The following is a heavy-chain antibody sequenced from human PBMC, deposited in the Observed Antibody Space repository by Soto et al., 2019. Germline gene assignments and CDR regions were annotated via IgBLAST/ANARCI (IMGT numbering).Heavy chain of an antibody. Sequence: ASVKVSCKASGYTFTSYAMHWVRQAPGQRLEWMGWINAGNGNTKYSQKFQGRVTITRDTSASTAYMELSSLRSEDTAVYYCAGVYAISRRYWFDPWGQGTLVTVSS. D-gene: IGHD2-8*01. CDR3: AGVYAISRRYWFDP. CDR2: INAGNGNT. J-gene: IGHJ5*02. V-gene: IGHV1-3*01. CDR1: GYTFTSYA.